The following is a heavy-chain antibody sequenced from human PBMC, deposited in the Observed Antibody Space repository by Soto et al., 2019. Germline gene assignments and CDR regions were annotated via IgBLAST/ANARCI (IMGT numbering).Heavy chain of an antibody. J-gene: IGHJ4*02. V-gene: IGHV4-59*01. D-gene: IGHD6-19*01. CDR1: GGSISSYY. Sequence: SETLSLTCTVSGGSISSYYWSWIRQSPGKGLEYIGCMYNSGTTNYNPSLESRVTISEDTSKNQFSLELSSMTAADTALYFCAGGRQWLAFDYWGQGALVTVSS. CDR3: AGGRQWLAFDY. CDR2: MYNSGTT.